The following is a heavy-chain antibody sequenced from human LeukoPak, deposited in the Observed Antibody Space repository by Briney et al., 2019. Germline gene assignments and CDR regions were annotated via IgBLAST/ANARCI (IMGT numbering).Heavy chain of an antibody. D-gene: IGHD3-22*01. CDR3: ARDYLDSSGYYFHAFDI. J-gene: IGHJ3*02. Sequence: SETLSLTCAVYGGSFSGYYWSWIRQPPGKGLEWIGEINHSGSTNYNPSLKSRVTISVDTSKNQFSLKLSSVTAADTAMYYCARDYLDSSGYYFHAFDIWGQGTMATVSS. CDR2: INHSGST. V-gene: IGHV4-34*01. CDR1: GGSFSGYY.